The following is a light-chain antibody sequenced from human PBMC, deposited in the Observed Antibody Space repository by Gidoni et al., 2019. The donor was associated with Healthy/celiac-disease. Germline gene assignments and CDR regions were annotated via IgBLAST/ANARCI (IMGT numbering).Light chain of an antibody. CDR3: QQSYSTPLYT. J-gene: IGKJ2*01. CDR2: AAS. Sequence: PSSLSASVGDRVTITCRASQSISSYLNWYQQKPGKAPKLLIYAASSLQSGVPSRFSGSGSGTDFTLTISSLQPEDFATYYCQQSYSTPLYTFGQGTKLEIK. CDR1: QSISSY. V-gene: IGKV1-39*01.